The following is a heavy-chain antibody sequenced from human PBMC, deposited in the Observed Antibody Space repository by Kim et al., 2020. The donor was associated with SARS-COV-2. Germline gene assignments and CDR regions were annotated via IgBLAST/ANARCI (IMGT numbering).Heavy chain of an antibody. V-gene: IGHV3-11*04. D-gene: IGHD6-25*01. J-gene: IGHJ5*02. Sequence: GGSLRLSCAASGFTFTDYYMSWIRQAPGKGLEWLSYISGNGRTIYYADSLKGRFTISRDNTKNSLYLQMSGLRVDDTAVYYCARAGEQRLLPFHFDPWGQGTLVTVSS. CDR3: ARAGEQRLLPFHFDP. CDR1: GFTFTDYY. CDR2: ISGNGRTI.